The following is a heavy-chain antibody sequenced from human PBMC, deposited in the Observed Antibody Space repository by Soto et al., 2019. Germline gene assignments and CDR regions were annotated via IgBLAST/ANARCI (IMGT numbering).Heavy chain of an antibody. CDR1: GGSISSYY. V-gene: IGHV4-59*08. J-gene: IGHJ6*02. CDR3: ARLIGSSWYDYYYYGMDV. D-gene: IGHD6-13*01. Sequence: SETLSLTCTVSGGSISSYYWSWIRQPPGKGLEWIGYIYYSGSTNYNPSLKSRVTISVDTSKNQFSLKLSSVTAADTAVYYCARLIGSSWYDYYYYGMDVWGQGTTVTVSS. CDR2: IYYSGST.